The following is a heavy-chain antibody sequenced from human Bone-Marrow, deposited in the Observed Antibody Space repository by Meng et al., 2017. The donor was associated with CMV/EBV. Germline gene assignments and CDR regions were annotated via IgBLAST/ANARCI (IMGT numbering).Heavy chain of an antibody. CDR1: GGSFSGYY. D-gene: IGHD3-22*01. V-gene: IGHV4-34*01. CDR2: INHSGST. CDR3: ARDPYYYDSSGYYFS. Sequence: SETLSLTCAVYGGSFSGYYWSWIRQPPGKGLEWIGEINHSGSTNYNPSLKSRVTISVDTSKNQFSLKLSSVTAADTAVYYCARDPYYYDSSGYYFSWGQGTLITVSS. J-gene: IGHJ5*02.